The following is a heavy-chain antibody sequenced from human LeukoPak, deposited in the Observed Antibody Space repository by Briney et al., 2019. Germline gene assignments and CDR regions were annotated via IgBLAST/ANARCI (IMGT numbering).Heavy chain of an antibody. V-gene: IGHV3-13*01. CDR3: ARGAPGAAQHYYYGMDV. CDR1: GFTFSSYD. D-gene: IGHD6-13*01. CDR2: IGTAGDT. Sequence: GGSLRLSCAASGFTFSSYDMHWVRHATGKGLEWVSAIGTAGDTYYPGSVKGRFTISRENAKNSLYLQMNSLRAGDTAVYYCARGAPGAAQHYYYGMDVWGQGTTDTVSS. J-gene: IGHJ6*02.